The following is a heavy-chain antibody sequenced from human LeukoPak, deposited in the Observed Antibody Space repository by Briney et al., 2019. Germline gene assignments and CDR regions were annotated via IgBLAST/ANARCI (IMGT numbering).Heavy chain of an antibody. CDR2: ISSSSSTI. V-gene: IGHV3-48*01. Sequence: GGSLRLSCAASGFTFSSYSMNWVRQAPGKGLEWVSYISSSSSTIYYADSVKGRFTISRDNAKNSLYLQMNSLRAEDTAVYYCARERTWIQLWVPFDYWGQGTLVTVSS. J-gene: IGHJ4*02. CDR1: GFTFSSYS. D-gene: IGHD5-18*01. CDR3: ARERTWIQLWVPFDY.